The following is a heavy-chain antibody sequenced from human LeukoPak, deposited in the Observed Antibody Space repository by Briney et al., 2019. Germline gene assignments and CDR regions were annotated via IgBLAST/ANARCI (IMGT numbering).Heavy chain of an antibody. Sequence: ASVKVSCKASGYTFTSYGISWVRQAPGQGLEWMGWISAYNGNTNYAQKLQGRVTMTTDTSTSTAYMELRSLRSDDTAAYYCARAKDYGGNHPFCDYWGQGTLVTVSS. CDR3: ARAKDYGGNHPFCDY. CDR2: ISAYNGNT. D-gene: IGHD4-23*01. CDR1: GYTFTSYG. J-gene: IGHJ4*02. V-gene: IGHV1-18*01.